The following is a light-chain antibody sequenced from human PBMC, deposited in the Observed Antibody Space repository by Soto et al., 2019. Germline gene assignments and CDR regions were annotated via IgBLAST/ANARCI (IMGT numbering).Light chain of an antibody. CDR3: SSKRTTASLV. CDR2: EVS. CDR1: SSDVGAYNY. J-gene: IGLJ1*01. Sequence: QSVLTHPASVSGSPGQTITISCTGTSSDVGAYNYVSWYQQHPGKAPKLMIYEVSNRPSGVSDRFSGSKSGNTASLTISGLQAADEADYYCSSKRTTASLVFGTGTKVTVL. V-gene: IGLV2-14*01.